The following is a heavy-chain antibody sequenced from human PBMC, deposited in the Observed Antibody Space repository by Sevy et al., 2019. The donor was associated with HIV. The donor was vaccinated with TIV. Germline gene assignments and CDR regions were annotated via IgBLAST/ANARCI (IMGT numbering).Heavy chain of an antibody. CDR1: GFTFSSYA. D-gene: IGHD1-26*01. Sequence: GGSLRLSCAASGFTFSSYAMHWVRQAPGKGLEWVAVISYDGSNKYYADSVKGRFTISRDNSKNTLYLQMNSLRAEDTAVYYCARDGGRVDAFDICGQGTMVTVSS. CDR3: ARDGGRVDAFDI. V-gene: IGHV3-30-3*01. CDR2: ISYDGSNK. J-gene: IGHJ3*02.